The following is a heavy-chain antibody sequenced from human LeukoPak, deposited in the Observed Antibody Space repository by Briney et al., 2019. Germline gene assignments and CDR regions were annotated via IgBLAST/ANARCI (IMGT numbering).Heavy chain of an antibody. CDR2: ISGSGGST. CDR1: GFTFSSYG. CDR3: AKVGLLWFGELNPYDY. J-gene: IGHJ4*02. Sequence: GGSLRLSCAASGFTFSSYGMSWVRQAPGKGLEWVSAISGSGGSTYYADSVKGRFTISRDNSKNTLYLQMNSLRAEDTAVYYCAKVGLLWFGELNPYDYWGQGTLVTVSS. D-gene: IGHD3-10*01. V-gene: IGHV3-23*01.